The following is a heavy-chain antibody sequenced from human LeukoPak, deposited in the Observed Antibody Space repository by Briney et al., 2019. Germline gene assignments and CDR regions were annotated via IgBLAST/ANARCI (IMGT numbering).Heavy chain of an antibody. J-gene: IGHJ4*02. CDR3: VSPRGFSYGYFDY. CDR2: IYYSKNT. CDR1: GGSISSSSAY. V-gene: IGHV4-39*01. D-gene: IGHD5-18*01. Sequence: SETLSLTCTVSGGSISSSSAYWGWIRQPPGKGLEWIGSIYYSKNTYCNPSLKSRVTISADTSKNQFSLTLGSVSATDTAVYYCVSPRGFSYGYFDYWGQGTLVTVSS.